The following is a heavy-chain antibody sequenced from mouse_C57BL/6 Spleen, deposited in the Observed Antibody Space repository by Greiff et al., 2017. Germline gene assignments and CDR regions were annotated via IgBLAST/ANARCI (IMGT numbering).Heavy chain of an antibody. J-gene: IGHJ1*03. CDR3: ARLPIYDGSHWYFDV. D-gene: IGHD2-3*01. Sequence: QVQLQQPGTELVKPGASVKLSCKASGYTFTCYWMHWVKQRPGQGLEWIGNINPSNGGTNYNEKFKSKATLTVDKSSSTAYMQLSSLTSEDSAVYYCARLPIYDGSHWYFDVWGTGTTVTVAS. CDR2: INPSNGGT. V-gene: IGHV1-53*01. CDR1: GYTFTCYW.